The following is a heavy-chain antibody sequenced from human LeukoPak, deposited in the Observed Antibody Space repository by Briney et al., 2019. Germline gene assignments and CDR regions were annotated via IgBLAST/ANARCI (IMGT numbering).Heavy chain of an antibody. V-gene: IGHV3-48*04. J-gene: IGHJ6*02. CDR3: SLVAGYYYYGMDV. D-gene: IGHD2-15*01. Sequence: GGSLRLSCAASGFTFSSYNMNWVRQAPGKGLEWVSYISSSSSTIYYADSVKGRFTISRDNAKNSLYLQMNSLRAEDTAVYYCSLVAGYYYYGMDVWGQGTTVTVSS. CDR2: ISSSSSTI. CDR1: GFTFSSYN.